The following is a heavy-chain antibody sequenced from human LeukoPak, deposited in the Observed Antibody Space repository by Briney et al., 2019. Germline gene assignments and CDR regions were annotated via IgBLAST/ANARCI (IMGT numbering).Heavy chain of an antibody. CDR1: GGSISSGSYY. CDR2: IYSSGST. Sequence: PSQTLSLTCTVSGGSISSGSYYWSWIRQPAGKGLEWIGRIYSSGSTNYNPSLKSRVTILVDTSKNHFSLKLSSVTAADTAVYYCARASKYYYYMDVWGKGTTVTVSS. V-gene: IGHV4-61*02. CDR3: ARASKYYYYMDV. J-gene: IGHJ6*03.